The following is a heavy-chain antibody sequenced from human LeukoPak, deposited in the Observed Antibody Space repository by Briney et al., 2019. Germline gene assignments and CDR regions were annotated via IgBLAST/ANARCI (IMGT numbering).Heavy chain of an antibody. J-gene: IGHJ4*02. V-gene: IGHV4-59*08. D-gene: IGHD2-2*01. CDR2: IYYSGST. CDR1: GGSISSYY. CDR3: ARMLGYCSSTSCTEYYFDY. Sequence: SETLSLTCTVSGGSISSYYWSWIRQPPGKGLEWIGYIYYSGSTNYNPSLKSRVTISVDTSKNQFSLKLSSVTAADTAVYYCARMLGYCSSTSCTEYYFDYWGQGTLVTVSS.